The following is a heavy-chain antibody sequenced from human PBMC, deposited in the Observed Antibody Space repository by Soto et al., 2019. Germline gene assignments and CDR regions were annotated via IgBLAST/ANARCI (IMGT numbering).Heavy chain of an antibody. J-gene: IGHJ6*02. D-gene: IGHD6-6*01. CDR2: IYTSGST. CDR3: ARGFVWYSSSSTHFYYYYGMDF. V-gene: IGHV4-4*07. Sequence: PSKTLSLTCTVSGGSISSYYWSWIRQPAGKGLEWIGRIYTSGSTNYNPSLKSRVTMSVDTSKNQFSLKLSSVTAADTAVYYCARGFVWYSSSSTHFYYYYGMDFWGQGTTVT. CDR1: GGSISSYY.